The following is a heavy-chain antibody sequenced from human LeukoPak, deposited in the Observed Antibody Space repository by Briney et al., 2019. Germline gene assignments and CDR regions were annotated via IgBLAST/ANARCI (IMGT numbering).Heavy chain of an antibody. D-gene: IGHD3-10*01. CDR2: IYPGDSDT. J-gene: IGHJ4*02. CDR3: VLAGSGSYYFDY. Sequence: GESLKISCKGFGYRFTNYWIGWVRQMPGKGMEWMGIIYPGDSDTRYSPSFQGQVTISADKSINTAYLQWSSLKASDTAMYYCVLAGSGSYYFDYWGQGILVTVSS. CDR1: GYRFTNYW. V-gene: IGHV5-51*01.